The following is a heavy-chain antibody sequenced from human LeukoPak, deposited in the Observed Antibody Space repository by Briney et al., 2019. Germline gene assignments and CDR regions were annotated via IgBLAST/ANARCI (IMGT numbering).Heavy chain of an antibody. V-gene: IGHV3-23*01. J-gene: IGHJ4*02. CDR2: ISGSGGST. D-gene: IGHD4-17*01. CDR1: GFTFSSYA. Sequence: GGSLRLSCAASGFTFSSYAMSWVRKARGEGLEWVSAISGSGGSTYYADSVRGRFTISRDNSKNTLYLQMNSLRAEDTAVYYCAKDGNDYGDPYYFDYWGQGTLVTVSS. CDR3: AKDGNDYGDPYYFDY.